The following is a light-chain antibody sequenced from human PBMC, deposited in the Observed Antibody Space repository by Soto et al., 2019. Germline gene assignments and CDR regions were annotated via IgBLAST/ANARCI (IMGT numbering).Light chain of an antibody. J-gene: IGLJ2*01. Sequence: QSVLTQPPSVSGAPGQRVTISCTGSSSNIGAGYDVHWYQQLPGTAPKLLIYGNSNRPSGVPDRFSGSKSGTSASVAITGLQAEDEADYYCQSYDSSLSGPVFGGGTQLTVL. CDR3: QSYDSSLSGPV. V-gene: IGLV1-40*01. CDR2: GNS. CDR1: SSNIGAGYD.